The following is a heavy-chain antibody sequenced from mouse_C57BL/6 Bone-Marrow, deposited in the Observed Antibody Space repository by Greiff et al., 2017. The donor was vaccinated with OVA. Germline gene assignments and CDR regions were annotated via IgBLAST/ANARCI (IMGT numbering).Heavy chain of an antibody. CDR1: GFTFSSYG. CDR3: ARQTLFYYVHPMDY. V-gene: IGHV5-6*01. J-gene: IGHJ4*01. CDR2: ISSGGSYT. D-gene: IGHD2-1*01. Sequence: EVQVVASGGDLVKPGGSLKLSCAASGFTFSSYGMSWVRQTPDKRLEWVATISSGGSYTYYPDSVKGLFTIARDNAKNTLYLQMSSLKSEDTAMYYCARQTLFYYVHPMDYWGQGTSVTVSS.